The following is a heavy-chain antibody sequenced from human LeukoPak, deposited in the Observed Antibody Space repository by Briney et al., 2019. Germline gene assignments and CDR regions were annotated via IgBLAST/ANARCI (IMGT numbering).Heavy chain of an antibody. CDR3: ARAMIAVAGNPLDDSDY. J-gene: IGHJ4*02. Sequence: SETLSLTCTVSGGSISSYYWSWIRQPPGKGLEWIGYIYYSGSTNYNPSLKSRVTISVDTSKNQFSLKLSSVTAADTAVYYCARAMIAVAGNPLDDSDYWGQGTLVTVSS. CDR2: IYYSGST. D-gene: IGHD6-19*01. CDR1: GGSISSYY. V-gene: IGHV4-59*01.